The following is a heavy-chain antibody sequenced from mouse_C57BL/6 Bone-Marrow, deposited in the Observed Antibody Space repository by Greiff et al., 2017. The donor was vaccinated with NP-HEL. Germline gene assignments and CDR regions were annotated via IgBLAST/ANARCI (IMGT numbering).Heavy chain of an antibody. CDR2: IDPSDSET. CDR1: GYTFTSYW. D-gene: IGHD4-1*01. CDR3: ARRTGPHAMDY. Sequence: VKLQQPGAELVRPGSSVKLSCKASGYTFTSYWMHWVKQRPIQGLEWIGNIDPSDSETHYNQKFKDKATLTVDKSSSTAYMQLSSLTSEDSAVYYCARRTGPHAMDYWGQGTSVTVSS. J-gene: IGHJ4*01. V-gene: IGHV1-52*01.